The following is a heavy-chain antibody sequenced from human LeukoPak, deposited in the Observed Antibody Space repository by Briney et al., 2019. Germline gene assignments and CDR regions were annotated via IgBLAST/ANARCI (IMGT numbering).Heavy chain of an antibody. CDR1: GGSISSYY. CDR2: IYYSGST. D-gene: IGHD5-24*01. CDR3: ARGGRDAYDY. Sequence: ETLPLTCTVSGGSISSYYWSWIRQPPGKGLEWIGYIYYSGSTNYNPSLKSRVTISVDTSKNQFSLKLSSVTAADTAVYYCARGGRDAYDYWGQGTLVTVSS. V-gene: IGHV4-59*01. J-gene: IGHJ4*02.